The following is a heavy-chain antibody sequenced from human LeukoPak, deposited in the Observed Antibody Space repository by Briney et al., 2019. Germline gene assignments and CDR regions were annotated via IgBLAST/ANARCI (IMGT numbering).Heavy chain of an antibody. D-gene: IGHD3-10*01. CDR3: ARVLKSSDAFDI. CDR2: IYHSGST. Sequence: SGTLSLTCAVSGGSISSSNWWSWVRQPPGKGLEWIGEIYHSGSTYYNPSLKSRVTISVDRSKNQFSLKLSSVTAADTAVYYCARVLKSSDAFDIWGQGTMVTVSS. V-gene: IGHV4-4*02. J-gene: IGHJ3*02. CDR1: GGSISSSNW.